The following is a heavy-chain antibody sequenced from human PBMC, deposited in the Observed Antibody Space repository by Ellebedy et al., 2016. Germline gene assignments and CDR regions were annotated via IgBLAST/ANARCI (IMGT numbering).Heavy chain of an antibody. CDR3: AKGFKYGSGSHSIIDS. V-gene: IGHV3-74*01. CDR1: TFTLSSYW. Sequence: GESLKISCAASTFTLSSYWMHWVRQAPGKGLVWVSRINSDGSSTSYADSVKGRFTISRDNAKNTLYLQMNSLRAEDTAVYYCAKGFKYGSGSHSIIDSWGQGTLVTVSS. CDR2: INSDGSST. J-gene: IGHJ4*02. D-gene: IGHD3-10*01.